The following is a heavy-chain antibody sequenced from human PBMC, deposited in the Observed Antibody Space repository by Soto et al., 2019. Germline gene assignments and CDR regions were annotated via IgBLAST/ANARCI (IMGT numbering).Heavy chain of an antibody. V-gene: IGHV3-11*01. CDR2: ISSSGNTI. D-gene: IGHD3-10*01. Sequence: QVQLVESGGGLVKPGGSLRLSCAASGFTFSEYYMSWIRQVPGKGLEWLSYISSSGNTIYYADSVKGRFTISRDNAKNSLCLQMNSLRAEDTAVYYCGLKEGCFDSGSYFGLAYWGQGTLVTVSS. J-gene: IGHJ4*02. CDR3: GLKEGCFDSGSYFGLAY. CDR1: GFTFSEYY.